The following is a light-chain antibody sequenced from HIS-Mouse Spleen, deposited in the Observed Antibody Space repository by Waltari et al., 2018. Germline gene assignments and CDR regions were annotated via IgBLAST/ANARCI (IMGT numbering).Light chain of an antibody. J-gene: IGLJ3*02. CDR3: CSYAGSSTWV. Sequence: QSALTQPASVSGSPGQSIPIPCTGTSSDVGCYTLASWYQQNQGKAPKLMIYEGSKRPSGVSNRFAGSKSGNTASLTISGLQAEDEADYYGCSYAGSSTWVFGGGTKLTVL. CDR1: SSDVGCYTL. CDR2: EGS. V-gene: IGLV2-23*01.